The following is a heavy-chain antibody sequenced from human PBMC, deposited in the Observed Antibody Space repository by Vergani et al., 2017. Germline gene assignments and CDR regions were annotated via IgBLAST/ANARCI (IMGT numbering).Heavy chain of an antibody. CDR1: GFTFSSYG. CDR2: ISYDGSNN. V-gene: IGHV3-30*18. Sequence: QVQLVESGGGVVQPGRSLRLSCAASGFTFSSYGMHWVRQAPGKGLEWVAVISYDGSNNYYADSVKGRFTISRDNSKNTLYLQMNSRRAEDTAVYYCAKDLRDYGDFTDAFDIWGQGTMVTVSS. J-gene: IGHJ3*02. D-gene: IGHD4-17*01. CDR3: AKDLRDYGDFTDAFDI.